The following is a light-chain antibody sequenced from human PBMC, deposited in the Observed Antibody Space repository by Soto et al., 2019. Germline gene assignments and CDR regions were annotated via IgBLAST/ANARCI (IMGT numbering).Light chain of an antibody. Sequence: QLVLTQSSSASASLGSSVKLTCTLSSGHSSYIIAWHQQQPGKAPRYLMKLEGSGSYNKGSGVPDRFSGSSSGADRYLTISHLQFEDEADYYCETWDSNTYVVFGGGTKLTVL. CDR1: SGHSSYI. J-gene: IGLJ2*01. CDR2: LEGSGSY. CDR3: ETWDSNTYVV. V-gene: IGLV4-60*02.